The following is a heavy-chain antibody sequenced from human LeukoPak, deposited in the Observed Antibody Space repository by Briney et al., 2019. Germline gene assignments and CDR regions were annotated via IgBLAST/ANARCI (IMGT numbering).Heavy chain of an antibody. CDR2: ISYDGSNK. Sequence: PGGSLRLSCAASGFTFSSYAMHWVRQAPGKGLEWVAVISYDGSNKYYADSVKGRFTTSRDNSKNTLYLQMNSLRAEDTAVYYCAKAPYGSGTPEAFDRWGQGTMVTVSS. J-gene: IGHJ3*02. CDR1: GFTFSSYA. V-gene: IGHV3-30-3*01. CDR3: AKAPYGSGTPEAFDR. D-gene: IGHD3-10*01.